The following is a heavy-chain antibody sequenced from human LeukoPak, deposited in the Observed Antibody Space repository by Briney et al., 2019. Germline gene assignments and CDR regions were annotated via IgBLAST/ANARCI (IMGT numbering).Heavy chain of an antibody. CDR2: INPRGGST. CDR1: GYTFTTYY. V-gene: IGHV1-46*01. Sequence: ASVKVSCKASGYTFTTYYMYWVRQAPGQGLEWMGRINPRGGSTIYAQKFQGRVTMTRDTSTTTAYMELSSLRSEDTAVYYCARETYGANSGATDYWGQGTLVTVSS. CDR3: ARETYGANSGATDY. D-gene: IGHD4-23*01. J-gene: IGHJ4*02.